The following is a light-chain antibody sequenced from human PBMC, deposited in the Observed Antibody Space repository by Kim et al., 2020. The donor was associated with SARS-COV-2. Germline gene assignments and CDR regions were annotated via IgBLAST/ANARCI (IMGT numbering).Light chain of an antibody. CDR1: QSISSW. Sequence: AFVGDRVTVTCRASQSISSWSAWYQQKPGTSPKLLIYRASTLESGVPSRFSGSGSGTDFTLTITSLQPDDFATYYCQQYDTYPITFGQGTRLEIK. V-gene: IGKV1-5*03. CDR3: QQYDTYPIT. J-gene: IGKJ5*01. CDR2: RAS.